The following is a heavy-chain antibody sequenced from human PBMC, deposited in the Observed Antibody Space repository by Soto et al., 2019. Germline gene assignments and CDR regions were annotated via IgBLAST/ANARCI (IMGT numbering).Heavy chain of an antibody. J-gene: IGHJ4*02. CDR2: ISAYNGNT. D-gene: IGHD4-17*01. Sequence: QVQLVQSGAEVKKPGASVKVSCKASGYTFTSYGISWVRQAPGQGLEWMGWISAYNGNTNYAQKLQGRVTMTTDTSTSTAYMELRSLTSDDTAGYYCARDPTNLLTTVTTNDYWGQGTLVTVSS. CDR3: ARDPTNLLTTVTTNDY. CDR1: GYTFTSYG. V-gene: IGHV1-18*01.